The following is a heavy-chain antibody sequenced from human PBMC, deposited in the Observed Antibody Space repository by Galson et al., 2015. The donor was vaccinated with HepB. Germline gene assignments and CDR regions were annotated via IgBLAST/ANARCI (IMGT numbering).Heavy chain of an antibody. V-gene: IGHV3-23*01. CDR3: ARPKDVGSGWSRVEWYFDL. Sequence: SLRLSCAASGLNFRRYAMSWVRQAPGRGLEWVSGISGSGFFTNYAASVTGRFTISRDNSKNKMYLQMNSLGAEDTAVYYCARPKDVGSGWSRVEWYFDLWGRGTLVTVSS. CDR2: ISGSGFFT. J-gene: IGHJ2*01. CDR1: GLNFRRYA. D-gene: IGHD6-19*01.